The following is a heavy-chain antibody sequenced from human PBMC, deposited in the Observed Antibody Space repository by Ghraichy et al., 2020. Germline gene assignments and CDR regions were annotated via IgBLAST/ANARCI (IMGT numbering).Heavy chain of an antibody. CDR2: IKQDGSEK. CDR1: GFTFSSYW. V-gene: IGHV3-7*01. D-gene: IGHD2-2*01. Sequence: GGSLRLSCAASGFTFSSYWMSWVRQAPGKGLEWVANIKQDGSEKYYVDSVKGRFTISRDNAKNSLYLQMNSLRAEDTAVYYCARDVPFIVVVPAAHDAFDIWGQGTMVTVSS. CDR3: ARDVPFIVVVPAAHDAFDI. J-gene: IGHJ3*02.